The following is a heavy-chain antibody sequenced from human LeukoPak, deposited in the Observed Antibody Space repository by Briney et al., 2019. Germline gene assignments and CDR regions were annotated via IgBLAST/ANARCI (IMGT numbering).Heavy chain of an antibody. Sequence: ASVKVSCKASGYIFNSYGISWVRQAPGQGLEWMGWISGYNGNTDYAQRLQGRVTMTTDTSTTTAYMELSRLRSDDTAVYYCARAAGASAYRAAFDIWGQGTMVTVSS. J-gene: IGHJ3*02. CDR2: ISGYNGNT. D-gene: IGHD1-26*01. CDR3: ARAAGASAYRAAFDI. CDR1: GYIFNSYG. V-gene: IGHV1-18*01.